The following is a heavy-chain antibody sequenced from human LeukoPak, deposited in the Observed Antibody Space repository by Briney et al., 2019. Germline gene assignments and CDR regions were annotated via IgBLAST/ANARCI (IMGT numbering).Heavy chain of an antibody. D-gene: IGHD2-8*01. V-gene: IGHV3-7*01. CDR1: GFTLSSYW. Sequence: GGSLRLSCAASGFTLSSYWMSWVRQAPGKGLEWVANIKQDGSEKYYVDSVKGRFTISRDNAKNSLYLQMNSLRAEDTAVYYCARAPSNDYGDYWGQGTLVTVSS. CDR2: IKQDGSEK. CDR3: ARAPSNDYGDY. J-gene: IGHJ4*02.